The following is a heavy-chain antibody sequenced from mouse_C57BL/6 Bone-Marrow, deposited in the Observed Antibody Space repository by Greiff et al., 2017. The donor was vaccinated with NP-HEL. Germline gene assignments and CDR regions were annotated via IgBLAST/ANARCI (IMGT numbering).Heavy chain of an antibody. CDR3: ARGGYYGYDVDY. J-gene: IGHJ2*01. CDR1: GYTFTSYW. CDR2: IHPNSGST. V-gene: IGHV1-64*01. Sequence: QVQLQQPGAELVKPGASVKLSCKASGYTFTSYWMHWVKQRPGQGLEWIGMIHPNSGSTNYNEKFKSKATLTVDKSSSTAYMQLSSLTSEDSAVYYCARGGYYGYDVDYWGQGTTLTVSS. D-gene: IGHD2-2*01.